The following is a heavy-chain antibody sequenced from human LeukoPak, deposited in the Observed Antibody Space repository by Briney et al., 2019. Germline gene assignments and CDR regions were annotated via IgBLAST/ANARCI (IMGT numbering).Heavy chain of an antibody. CDR3: ASSGDFWSGQTNWFDP. Sequence: SVKVSCKASGGTFSSYAISWVRQAPGQGLEWMGGIIPIFGTANYAQEFQGRVTITADESTSTAYMELRSLRSEDTAVYYCASSGDFWSGQTNWFDPWGQGTLVTVSS. V-gene: IGHV1-69*13. CDR2: IIPIFGTA. J-gene: IGHJ5*02. CDR1: GGTFSSYA. D-gene: IGHD3-3*01.